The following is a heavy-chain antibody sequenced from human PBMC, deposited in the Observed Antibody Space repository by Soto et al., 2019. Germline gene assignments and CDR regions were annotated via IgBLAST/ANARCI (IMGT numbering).Heavy chain of an antibody. CDR2: ISNSGST. CDR1: CSSVSSYY. V-gene: IGHV4-59*02. J-gene: IGHJ6*02. Sequence: TSETLSVTCTVSCSSVSSYYWSWIRQPPGKGLEWIGYISNSGSTNYSPSLRSRVTISVDTSKNQFSLKMTSVTAADTAVYYCARETPYCTSTSCSASYYYGMDVWGQGTTVTVSS. D-gene: IGHD2-2*01. CDR3: ARETPYCTSTSCSASYYYGMDV.